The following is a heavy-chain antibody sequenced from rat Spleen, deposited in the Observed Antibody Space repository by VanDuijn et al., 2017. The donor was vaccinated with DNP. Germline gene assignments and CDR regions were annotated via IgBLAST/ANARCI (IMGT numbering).Heavy chain of an antibody. CDR1: GFIFSNYW. V-gene: IGHV5-31*01. J-gene: IGHJ4*01. Sequence: EVRLVESGGGPVQHGRSLTLSCVAYGFIFSNYWMTWIRQAPGKGLEWVASISDTGDSTYYSDSVKGRFSISRANAKSTLYLQVNSLRSEDTATYYCTRETSASFMDAWGQGASVTVSS. CDR3: TRETSASFMDA. D-gene: IGHD3-1*01. CDR2: ISDTGDST.